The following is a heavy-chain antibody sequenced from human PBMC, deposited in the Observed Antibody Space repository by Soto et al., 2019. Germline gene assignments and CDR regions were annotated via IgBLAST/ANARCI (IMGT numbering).Heavy chain of an antibody. Sequence: QVQLVESGGGLVKPGGSLRLSCAASGFTFSDYYMSWIRQAPGKGLEWVSYISSSGSTIYYADSVKGRFTISRDNAKNSLYLQMNSLRAEDTAVYYCARPLYSSSWDPSWHNWFDPWGQGTLVTVSS. D-gene: IGHD6-13*01. CDR3: ARPLYSSSWDPSWHNWFDP. J-gene: IGHJ5*02. CDR2: ISSSGSTI. V-gene: IGHV3-11*01. CDR1: GFTFSDYY.